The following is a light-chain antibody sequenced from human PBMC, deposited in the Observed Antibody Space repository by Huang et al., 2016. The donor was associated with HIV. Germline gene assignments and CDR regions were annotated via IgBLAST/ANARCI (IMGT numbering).Light chain of an antibody. CDR2: DAS. J-gene: IGKJ2*01. V-gene: IGKV1-33*01. CDR1: QDITDY. CDR3: QQYDTLPYT. Sequence: DIQVTQSPSSLSASVGDRVTITCQASQDITDYLNWYQQTPGKATKLLIYDASNLASGVPSRFSGTRSGTDFTLTITSLQPEDIATYYCQQYDTLPYTFGRGTKLEI.